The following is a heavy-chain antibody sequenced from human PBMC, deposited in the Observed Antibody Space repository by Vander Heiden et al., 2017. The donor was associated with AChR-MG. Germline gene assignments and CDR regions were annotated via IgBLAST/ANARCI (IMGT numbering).Heavy chain of an antibody. D-gene: IGHD6-6*01. Sequence: QVQLVQSGAEVKKPGSSVKVSCKASGGTFSSYAISWVRQAPGQGLEWMGGIIPIFGTANYAQKFQGRVTITADESTSTAYMELSSLRSEDTAVYYCARDGIAARPWGYYYYYMDVWGKGTTVTVSS. CDR3: ARDGIAARPWGYYYYYMDV. CDR1: GGTFSSYA. CDR2: IIPIFGTA. V-gene: IGHV1-69*01. J-gene: IGHJ6*03.